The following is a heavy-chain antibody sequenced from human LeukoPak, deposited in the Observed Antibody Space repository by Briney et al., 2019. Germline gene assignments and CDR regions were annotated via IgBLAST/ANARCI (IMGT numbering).Heavy chain of an antibody. Sequence: GESLKISCKGSGYSFTTYWIGWVRQMPGEGLEWMGIIYPGDSDTRYSPSFQGQVTISADKSITTAYLQWSSLKASDTAIYYCARRYYDSSGYYILFDYWGQGTLVTASS. CDR1: GYSFTTYW. D-gene: IGHD3-22*01. CDR2: IYPGDSDT. J-gene: IGHJ4*02. V-gene: IGHV5-51*01. CDR3: ARRYYDSSGYYILFDY.